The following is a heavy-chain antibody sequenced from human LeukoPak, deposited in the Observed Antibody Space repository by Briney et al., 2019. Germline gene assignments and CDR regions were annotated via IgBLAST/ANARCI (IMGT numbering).Heavy chain of an antibody. CDR3: ARQRTSENWFDS. D-gene: IGHD1-14*01. Sequence: GESLKISCKASGYSLSNSWIGWVRQMPGKGLEWMGIIYPGDSHTIYSLSFQGQITISADKSITTAYLQWSSLEASDTAMYYCARQRTSENWFDSWGQGTPVTVSS. V-gene: IGHV5-51*01. CDR1: GYSLSNSW. CDR2: IYPGDSHT. J-gene: IGHJ5*01.